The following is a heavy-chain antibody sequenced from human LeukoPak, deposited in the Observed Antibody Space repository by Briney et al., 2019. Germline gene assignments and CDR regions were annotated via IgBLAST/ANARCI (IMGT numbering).Heavy chain of an antibody. CDR1: GYTFTSYY. D-gene: IGHD1-26*01. Sequence: ASVKVSCKASGYTFTSYYMHWVRQAPGQGLEWMGIINPSGGSTSYAQKFQGRVTMTRDTSISTAYMELTRLRSDDTAVYFCARIVGATPGWFDPWGQGTLVTVSS. CDR3: ARIVGATPGWFDP. J-gene: IGHJ5*02. CDR2: INPSGGST. V-gene: IGHV1-46*01.